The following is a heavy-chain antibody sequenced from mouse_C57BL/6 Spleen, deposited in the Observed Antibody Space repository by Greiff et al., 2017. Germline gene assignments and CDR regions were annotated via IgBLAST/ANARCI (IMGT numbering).Heavy chain of an antibody. CDR2: IDPSDSYT. CDR1: GYTFTSYW. J-gene: IGHJ4*01. CDR3: ARGITTVVGRGYYAMDY. D-gene: IGHD1-1*01. Sequence: QVQLQQPGAELVMPGASVKLSCKASGYTFTSYWMHWVKQRPGQGLEWIGEIDPSDSYTNYNQKFKGKSTLTVDKSSSTAYMQLSSLTSEDSAVYYCARGITTVVGRGYYAMDYWGQGTSVTVSS. V-gene: IGHV1-69*01.